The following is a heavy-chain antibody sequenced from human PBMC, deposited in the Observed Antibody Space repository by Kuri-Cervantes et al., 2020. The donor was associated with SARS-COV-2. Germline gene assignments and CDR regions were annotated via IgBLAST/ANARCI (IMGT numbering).Heavy chain of an antibody. CDR1: GGSISSYY. V-gene: IGHV4-59*08. J-gene: IGHJ5*02. Sequence: SETLSLTCTVSGGSISSYYWSWIRQPPGKGLEWIGYIYYSGSTNYNPSLKSRVTISVDTSKNQFSLKLSSVTAADTAVYYCASFPYYYGSGREDWFDPWGQGTLVTVSS. CDR3: ASFPYYYGSGREDWFDP. D-gene: IGHD3-10*01. CDR2: IYYSGST.